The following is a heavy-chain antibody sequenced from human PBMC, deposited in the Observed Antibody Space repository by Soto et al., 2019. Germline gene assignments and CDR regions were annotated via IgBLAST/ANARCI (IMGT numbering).Heavy chain of an antibody. CDR3: ARALVGATLYYYSGMDV. CDR2: IYPGDSDT. CDR1: GYSFTSYW. D-gene: IGHD1-26*01. Sequence: PGESLKISCKGSGYSFTSYWIGWVRQMPGKGLEWMGIIYPGDSDTRYSPSFQGQVTISADKSISTAYLQWSSLKASDTAMYYCARALVGATLYYYSGMDVWGQGTTVTVSS. J-gene: IGHJ6*02. V-gene: IGHV5-51*01.